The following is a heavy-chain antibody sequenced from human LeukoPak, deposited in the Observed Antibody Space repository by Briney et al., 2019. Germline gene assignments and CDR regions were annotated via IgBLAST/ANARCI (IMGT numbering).Heavy chain of an antibody. CDR3: ARALWSGYYTPFDFDY. CDR1: GGSISSSSYY. J-gene: IGHJ4*02. Sequence: SETLSLTCTVSGGSISSSSYYWGWIRQPPGKGLEWIGSIYYSGSTYYNPSLESRVTISVDTSKNQFSLKLSSVTAADTAVYYCARALWSGYYTPFDFDYWGQGTLVTVSS. V-gene: IGHV4-39*07. CDR2: IYYSGST. D-gene: IGHD3-3*01.